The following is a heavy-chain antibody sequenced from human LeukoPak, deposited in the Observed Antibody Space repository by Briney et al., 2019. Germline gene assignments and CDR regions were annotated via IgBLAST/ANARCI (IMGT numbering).Heavy chain of an antibody. J-gene: IGHJ4*02. Sequence: PSETLSPTCAVYGGSFRCYYWSWIRQPPGKGLEWVGEINHSGSTNYNPSLKSRVTISVDTSKNRFSLKLSSVTAADMAVYYCARGVFVGDGYNHYFDYWGQGTLVTVSS. V-gene: IGHV4-34*01. D-gene: IGHD5-24*01. CDR3: ARGVFVGDGYNHYFDY. CDR2: INHSGST. CDR1: GGSFRCYY.